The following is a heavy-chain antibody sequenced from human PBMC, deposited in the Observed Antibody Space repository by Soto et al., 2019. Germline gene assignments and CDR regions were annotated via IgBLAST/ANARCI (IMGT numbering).Heavy chain of an antibody. CDR3: ARDLYYDSSGYYTLGRYFDY. CDR1: GGTFSSYI. D-gene: IGHD3-22*01. CDR2: IIPILGTT. J-gene: IGHJ4*02. V-gene: IGHV1-69*08. Sequence: QVQLVQSGAEVKKPGSSVKVSCKATGGTFSSYIINWVRQAPGQGLEWMGRIIPILGTTKYAQRFQGRVTITADKSTSTAYMELSSLRSEDTAVYYCARDLYYDSSGYYTLGRYFDYWGQGTLVTVSS.